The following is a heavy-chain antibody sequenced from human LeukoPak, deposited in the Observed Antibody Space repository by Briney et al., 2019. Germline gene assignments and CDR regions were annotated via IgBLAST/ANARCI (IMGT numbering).Heavy chain of an antibody. CDR3: ARHFAFSYYYMDV. CDR1: GGSISSYS. Sequence: PSETLSLTCTVSGGSISSYSWSWIRQPPGKGLEWIGYIYYSGSTNYNPSLKSRVTISVDTSKNQFSLKLSSVTAADTAVYYCARHFAFSYYYMDVWGKGTTVTVSS. J-gene: IGHJ6*03. V-gene: IGHV4-59*08. CDR2: IYYSGST.